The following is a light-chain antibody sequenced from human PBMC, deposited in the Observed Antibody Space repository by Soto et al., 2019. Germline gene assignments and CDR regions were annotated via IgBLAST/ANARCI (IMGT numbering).Light chain of an antibody. Sequence: QSALTQPRSVSGSPGQSVTISCTGTSSDVGLYNYVSWYQQEAGKAPKLIIYDVNKRPSGVPDRFSGSKSGNTASLVISGLQSEDEADYYCATWDDSLHVCVFGGGTKLTVL. V-gene: IGLV2-11*01. CDR1: SSDVGLYNY. J-gene: IGLJ3*02. CDR3: ATWDDSLHVCV. CDR2: DVN.